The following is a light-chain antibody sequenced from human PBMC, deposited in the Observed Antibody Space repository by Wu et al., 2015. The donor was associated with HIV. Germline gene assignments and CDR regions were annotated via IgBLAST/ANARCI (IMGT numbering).Light chain of an antibody. J-gene: IGKJ4*01. Sequence: EIVLTQSPGTLSLSPGERATLSCRASQSLSKYQLAWYQQKPGQAPRLLIYIATSRATGVPDRFSGSGSGTDFTLTIRRLEPEDFAVYYCQQYDTSPLTFGGGTKVEIK. CDR1: QSLSKYQ. CDR3: QQYDTSPLT. V-gene: IGKV3-20*01. CDR2: IAT.